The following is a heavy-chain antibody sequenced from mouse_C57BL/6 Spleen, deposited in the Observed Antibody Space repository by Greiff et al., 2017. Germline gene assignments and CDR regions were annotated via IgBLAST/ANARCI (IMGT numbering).Heavy chain of an antibody. CDR2: INPNNGGT. CDR3: ARLINYGSSYGDFDY. CDR1: GYTFTDYN. D-gene: IGHD1-1*01. J-gene: IGHJ2*01. V-gene: IGHV1-18*01. Sequence: VQLQQSGPELVKPGASVKIPCKASGYTFTDYNMDWVKQSHGKSLEWIGDINPNNGGTIYNQKFKGKATLTVDKSSSTAYMELRSLTSEDTAVYYCARLINYGSSYGDFDYWGQGTTLTVSS.